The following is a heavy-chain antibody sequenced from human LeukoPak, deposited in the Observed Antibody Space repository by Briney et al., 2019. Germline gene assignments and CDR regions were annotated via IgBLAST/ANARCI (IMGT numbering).Heavy chain of an antibody. CDR2: INWNGGST. CDR1: GFTFDDYG. V-gene: IGHV3-20*04. Sequence: QPGGSLRLSCAASGFTFDDYGMSWVRHAPGKGLEWVSGINWNGGSTVYADSVKGRFTISRDNAKNSLYLQMNSLRAEDTALYYCAREEGPYSNDFDYWGQGTLVTVSS. D-gene: IGHD4-11*01. CDR3: AREEGPYSNDFDY. J-gene: IGHJ4*02.